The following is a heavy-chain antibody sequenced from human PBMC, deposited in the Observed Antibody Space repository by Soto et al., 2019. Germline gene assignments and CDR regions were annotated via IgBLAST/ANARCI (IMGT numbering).Heavy chain of an antibody. CDR2: IDPSDSYT. V-gene: IGHV5-10-1*01. CDR3: ARHSSGYSYGYGMDV. CDR1: GYSFTSYW. J-gene: IGHJ6*02. D-gene: IGHD5-18*01. Sequence: GESLKISCKGSGYSFTSYWISWVRQMPGKGLEWMGRIDPSDSYTNYSPSFQGHVTISADKSISTAYLQWSSLKASDTAMYYCARHSSGYSYGYGMDVWGQGTTVTVSS.